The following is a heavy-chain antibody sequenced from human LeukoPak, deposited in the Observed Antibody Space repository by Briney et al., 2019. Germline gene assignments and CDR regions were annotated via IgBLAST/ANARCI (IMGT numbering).Heavy chain of an antibody. CDR1: GGTFSSYA. D-gene: IGHD3-9*01. Sequence: GASVKVSCKASGGTFSSYAISWVRQAPGQGLEWMGRIIPILGIANYAQKFQGRVTITADKSTSTAYMELSSLRSEDTAVYYCALLRYFDWSVDYWGQGTLVTVSS. CDR2: IIPILGIA. V-gene: IGHV1-69*04. J-gene: IGHJ4*02. CDR3: ALLRYFDWSVDY.